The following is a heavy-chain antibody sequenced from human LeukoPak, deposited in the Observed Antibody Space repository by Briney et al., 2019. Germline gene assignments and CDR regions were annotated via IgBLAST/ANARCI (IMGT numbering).Heavy chain of an antibody. CDR3: ASRGYSYGGHDAFDI. CDR1: GFTFSSYA. V-gene: IGHV3-53*04. J-gene: IGHJ3*02. D-gene: IGHD5-18*01. CDR2: IYSGGST. Sequence: GGSLRLSCAASGFTFSSYAMHWVRQAPGKGLEWVSVIYSGGSTYYADSVKGRFTISRHNSKNTLYLQMNSLRAEDTAVYYCASRGYSYGGHDAFDIWGQGTMVTVSS.